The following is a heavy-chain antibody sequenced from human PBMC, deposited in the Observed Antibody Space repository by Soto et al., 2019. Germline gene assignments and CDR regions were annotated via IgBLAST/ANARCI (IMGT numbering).Heavy chain of an antibody. CDR3: ASSGPHTGAAFDV. J-gene: IGHJ3*01. V-gene: IGHV5-51*01. CDR1: GYSFTSYW. CDR2: IYPGDSDT. D-gene: IGHD5-18*01. Sequence: EVQLVQSGAEVKKSGESLKISCKVSGYSFTSYWIGWVRQMPGKGLEWVGLIYPGDSDTKYSPSFQGPVTISADKSISAAYLQWSSLQASDTAMYYCASSGPHTGAAFDVWGQGTMVTVSS.